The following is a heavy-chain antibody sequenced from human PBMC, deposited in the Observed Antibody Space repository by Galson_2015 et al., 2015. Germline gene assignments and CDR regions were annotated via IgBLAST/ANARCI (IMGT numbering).Heavy chain of an antibody. V-gene: IGHV3-33*01. Sequence: VIWYDGSYKYYVDSVKGRFTISRDNGINTLYLQMNNLRVEDTAVYYCASLGFCSSATCGDGFDLWGRGTMVTVFS. CDR2: IWYDGSYK. J-gene: IGHJ3*01. CDR3: ASLGFCSSATCGDGFDL. D-gene: IGHD2-2*01.